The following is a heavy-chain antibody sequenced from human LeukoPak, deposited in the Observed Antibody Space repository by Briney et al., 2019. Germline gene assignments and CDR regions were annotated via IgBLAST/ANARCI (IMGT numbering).Heavy chain of an antibody. CDR1: GYTFTSYD. CDR2: MNPNSGNT. D-gene: IGHD4-23*01. V-gene: IGHV1-8*01. J-gene: IGHJ4*02. Sequence: ASVKVSCKASGYTFTSYDINWVRQATGQGLEWMGWMNPNSGNTGYAQKFQGRVTMTRDTSTSTVYMELSSLRSEDTAVYYCAREVSSHDYGGNSGFDYWGRGTLVTVSS. CDR3: AREVSSHDYGGNSGFDY.